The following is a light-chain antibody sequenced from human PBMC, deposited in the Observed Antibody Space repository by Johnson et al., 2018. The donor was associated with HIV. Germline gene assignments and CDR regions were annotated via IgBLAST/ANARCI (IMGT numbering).Light chain of an antibody. V-gene: IGLV1-51*01. CDR2: AKN. CDR3: GTWDSSLSAGGV. Sequence: QSVLTQPPSVSAAPGQKVTISCSGSSYNIGNNYVSWYQQLPGTAPKLLIYAKNKRPSGIPDRFSGSKSGTSATLGITGLQTGDEADYYCGTWDSSLSAGGVFGTGTKVTVL. J-gene: IGLJ1*01. CDR1: SYNIGNNY.